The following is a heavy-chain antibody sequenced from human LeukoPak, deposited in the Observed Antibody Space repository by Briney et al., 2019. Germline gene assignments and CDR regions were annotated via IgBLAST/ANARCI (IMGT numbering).Heavy chain of an antibody. Sequence: GASVKVPCKASGGTFSSYTISWVRQAPGQGLEWMGRIIPILGIANYAQKFQGRVTITADKSTSTAYMELSSLRSEDTAVYYCARGGGRPRGGFDYWGQGTLVTVSS. V-gene: IGHV1-69*02. CDR3: ARGGGRPRGGFDY. CDR2: IIPILGIA. CDR1: GGTFSSYT. J-gene: IGHJ4*02. D-gene: IGHD2-15*01.